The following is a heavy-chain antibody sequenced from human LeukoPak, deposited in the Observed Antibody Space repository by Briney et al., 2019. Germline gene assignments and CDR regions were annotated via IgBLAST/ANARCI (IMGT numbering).Heavy chain of an antibody. Sequence: ASVKVSCKASGYTFTSYGISWVRQAPGQGLEWMGWISAYNGNTNYAQKLQGRVTMTTDTSTSTAYMELRSLRSDDTAVYYCARAPLSAGDYYFDYWGQGTLVTVSS. V-gene: IGHV1-18*01. D-gene: IGHD3-16*01. CDR2: ISAYNGNT. J-gene: IGHJ4*02. CDR3: ARAPLSAGDYYFDY. CDR1: GYTFTSYG.